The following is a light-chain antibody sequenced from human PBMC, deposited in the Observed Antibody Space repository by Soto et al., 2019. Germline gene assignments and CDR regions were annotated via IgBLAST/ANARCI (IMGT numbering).Light chain of an antibody. CDR2: NAS. CDR1: QTVGSY. Sequence: EIVLTQSPGTLSLSPGERATLSCRASQTVGSYLAWYQQKPGQAPRLLIYNASNRATGIPARFSGGGSGTDFTLTVDNLEPEDFAIYYCQQRSNWPPITFGQGTRLEIK. J-gene: IGKJ5*01. V-gene: IGKV3-11*01. CDR3: QQRSNWPPIT.